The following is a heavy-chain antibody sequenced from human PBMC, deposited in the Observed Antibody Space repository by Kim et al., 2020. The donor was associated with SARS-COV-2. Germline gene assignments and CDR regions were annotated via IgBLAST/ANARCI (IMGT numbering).Heavy chain of an antibody. V-gene: IGHV3-9*01. J-gene: IGHJ4*02. CDR2: ISWNSGSK. D-gene: IGHD3-22*01. Sequence: GGSLRLSCAASGFTFDDYAMHWVRQAPGKGLEWVSGISWNSGSKGYADSVKGRFTISRDNAKNSLYLQMNSLRAEDTALYYCAKGVAPRYYYDSSDFDYWGQGSLVGVSP. CDR3: AKGVAPRYYYDSSDFDY. CDR1: GFTFDDYA.